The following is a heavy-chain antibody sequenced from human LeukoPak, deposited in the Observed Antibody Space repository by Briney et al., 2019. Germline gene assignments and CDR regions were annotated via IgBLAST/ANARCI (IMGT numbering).Heavy chain of an antibody. CDR3: ARDILGAAAGNNY. CDR2: ISSSSSYI. Sequence: GGSLRLSCAASGFTFSSYWMSWVRQAPGKGLEWVSSISSSSSYIYYADSVKGRFTISRDNAKNSLYLQMNSLRAEDTAVYYCARDILGAAAGNNYWGQGTPVSVSS. J-gene: IGHJ4*02. V-gene: IGHV3-21*01. CDR1: GFTFSSYW. D-gene: IGHD6-13*01.